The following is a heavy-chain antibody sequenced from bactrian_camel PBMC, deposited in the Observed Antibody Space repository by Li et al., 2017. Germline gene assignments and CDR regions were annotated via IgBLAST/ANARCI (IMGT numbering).Heavy chain of an antibody. V-gene: IGHV3S40*01. D-gene: IGHD2*01. CDR2: INGGGGST. CDR1: GFTFSTYD. CDR3: AIGSSCGRLHCPD. J-gene: IGHJ4*01. Sequence: SGGGLVRPGGSLRLSCAASGFTFSTYDMSWVRQPPGKGLEWVSAINGGGGSTYYADSVKGRFTISRDNAKNTLYLQLNSLKTEDTAMYYCAIGSSCGRLHCPDRGQGTQVTVS.